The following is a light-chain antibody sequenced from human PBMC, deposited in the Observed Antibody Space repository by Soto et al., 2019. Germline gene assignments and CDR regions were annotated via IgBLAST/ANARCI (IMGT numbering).Light chain of an antibody. CDR2: SNN. V-gene: IGLV1-44*01. CDR3: AAWDDSLNGGV. J-gene: IGLJ3*02. Sequence: QSVLTQPPSASGTPGQRVTISCSGSSSNIESNTVNWYQQLPETAPKLLIYSNNERPSGVPDRFSGSKSGTSASLAISGLQSEDEADYYCAAWDDSLNGGVFGGGTKLTVL. CDR1: SSNIESNT.